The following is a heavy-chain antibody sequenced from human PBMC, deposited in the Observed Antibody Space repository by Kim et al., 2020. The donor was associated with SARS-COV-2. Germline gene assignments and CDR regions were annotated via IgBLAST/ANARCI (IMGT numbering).Heavy chain of an antibody. J-gene: IGHJ4*02. CDR3: AKGRSVVVATFLFDY. V-gene: IGHV3-30*18. D-gene: IGHD2-15*01. CDR1: GFTFSNYG. CDR2: ISYDGSNK. Sequence: GGSLRLSCAASGFTFSNYGMHWVRQAPGKGLEWVAAISYDGSNKYYADSVKGRFTISRDNSKNTLYLQMNSLRAEDTAVYYCAKGRSVVVATFLFDYWGQGTLVTVSS.